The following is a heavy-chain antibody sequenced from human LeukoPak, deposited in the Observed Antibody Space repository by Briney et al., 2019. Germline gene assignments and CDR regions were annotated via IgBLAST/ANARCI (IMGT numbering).Heavy chain of an antibody. CDR1: GYSFTDYY. Sequence: ASVKVSCKASGYSFTDYYIYWMRRAPGQGLEWMGWLNPNSGGTNHAQNFQGRVTMTRDTSISTAYMELSRLRSDDTAVYYCAKGDYYGSQKLYTHWGQGTLVTVSS. D-gene: IGHD3-10*01. CDR2: LNPNSGGT. V-gene: IGHV1-2*02. J-gene: IGHJ4*02. CDR3: AKGDYYGSQKLYTH.